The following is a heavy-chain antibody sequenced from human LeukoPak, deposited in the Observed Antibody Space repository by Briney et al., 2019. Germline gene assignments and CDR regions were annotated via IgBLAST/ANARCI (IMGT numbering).Heavy chain of an antibody. CDR1: GYTFTGYY. J-gene: IGHJ4*02. CDR3: ARATYGSGRYYNGMGY. Sequence: ASVKVSCKASGYTFTGYYIHWVRQAPGQGLEWMGWMNPNSGNTGYAQKFQGRVTMTRNTSISTAYMELSSLRSEDTAVYYCARATYGSGRYYNGMGYWGQGTLVTVSS. D-gene: IGHD3-10*01. CDR2: MNPNSGNT. V-gene: IGHV1-8*02.